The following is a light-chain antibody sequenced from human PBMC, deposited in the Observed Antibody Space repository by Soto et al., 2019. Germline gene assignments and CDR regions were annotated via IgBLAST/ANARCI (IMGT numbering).Light chain of an antibody. Sequence: HSVLTQAPSVSGSPGQSVTISCTGTSSDVGSYNRVSWYQQPPGTAPKLMIYEVSNRPSGVPDRFSGSKSGNTASLTISGLQPEDEADYYCNSYTSSNTYVFGTGTKVTVL. CDR2: EVS. V-gene: IGLV2-18*02. CDR1: SSDVGSYNR. CDR3: NSYTSSNTYV. J-gene: IGLJ1*01.